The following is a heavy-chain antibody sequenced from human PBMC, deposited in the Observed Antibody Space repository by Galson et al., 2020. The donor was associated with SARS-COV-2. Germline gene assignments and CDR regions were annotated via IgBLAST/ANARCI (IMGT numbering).Heavy chain of an antibody. D-gene: IGHD6-13*01. V-gene: IGHV3-30*04. Sequence: GGSLRLSCAASGFTFSSSALHWVRQAPGKGLEWVAIISYDGTTKYNSDSVKGRFTISRDNSKNTLYLQMNSLRPYDTAVYYCARETDDHTSSWYDHWGQGTLVTVSS. CDR1: GFTFSSSA. CDR2: ISYDGTTK. CDR3: ARETDDHTSSWYDH. J-gene: IGHJ5*02.